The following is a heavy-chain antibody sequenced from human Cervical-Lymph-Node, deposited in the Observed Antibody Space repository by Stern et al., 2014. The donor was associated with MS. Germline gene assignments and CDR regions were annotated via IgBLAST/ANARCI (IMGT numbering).Heavy chain of an antibody. V-gene: IGHV1-69*01. CDR3: ATGELKEGLLRCMDF. CDR1: GGTFSSYA. J-gene: IGHJ6*02. D-gene: IGHD2-21*01. Sequence: QVQLVQSGAEVKKPGASVKVSCKASGGTFSSYAIRWVRQAPGKGLEWMGGIIPIVGTVTYGQKFQGRVTITADERTRTDYMEGSSLRSEDTALYYCATGELKEGLLRCMDFWGQGTPVTVSS. CDR2: IIPIVGTV.